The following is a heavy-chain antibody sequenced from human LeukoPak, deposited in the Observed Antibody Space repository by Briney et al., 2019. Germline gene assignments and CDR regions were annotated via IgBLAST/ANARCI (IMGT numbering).Heavy chain of an antibody. V-gene: IGHV3-73*01. CDR1: GFTFSGST. D-gene: IGHD6-13*01. CDR3: IRPERRSEAAYPDAFDI. J-gene: IGHJ3*02. CDR2: IRSKVNSYAT. Sequence: PGGSLRLSCAASGFTFSGSTMHWVRQPSGKGLEWVGRIRSKVNSYATAYAASVKGRFTISRDDSKNMAYLQMNCLKTEDTAVYYCIRPERRSEAAYPDAFDIWGQGTMVTVSS.